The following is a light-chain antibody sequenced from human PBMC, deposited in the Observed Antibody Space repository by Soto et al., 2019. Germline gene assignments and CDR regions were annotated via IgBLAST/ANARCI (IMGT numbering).Light chain of an antibody. V-gene: IGLV2-14*01. CDR1: SRDVGGYNY. CDR3: SSYTTNSVPV. J-gene: IGLJ3*02. CDR2: DVS. Sequence: QSALTQPASVSGSPGQSITISCTGTSRDVGGYNYVSWYQQHAGKAPKLMIYDVSSRPSGVSNRFSGSKSGNTASLAISGLQAEDEADYYCSSYTTNSVPVFGGGTKLTVL.